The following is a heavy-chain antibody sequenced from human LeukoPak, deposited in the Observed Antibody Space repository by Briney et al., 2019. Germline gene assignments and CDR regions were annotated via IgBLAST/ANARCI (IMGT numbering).Heavy chain of an antibody. CDR3: ASLVGGDRSPDWFDP. CDR2: IYYSGST. D-gene: IGHD3-16*01. J-gene: IGHJ5*02. Sequence: PSETLSLTCTVSGGSISSYYWSWIRQPPGKGLEWIGYIYYSGSTNYNPSLKSRVTISVDTSKNQFSLKLSSVTAADTAVYYCASLVGGDRSPDWFDPWGQGTLVTVSS. V-gene: IGHV4-59*01. CDR1: GGSISSYY.